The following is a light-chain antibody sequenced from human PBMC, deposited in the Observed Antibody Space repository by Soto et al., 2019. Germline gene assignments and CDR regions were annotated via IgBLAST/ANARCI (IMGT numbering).Light chain of an antibody. CDR2: DVR. CDR1: SSDVGGYNY. CDR3: CSYAGSYTGV. V-gene: IGLV2-11*01. J-gene: IGLJ1*01. Sequence: QSVLTQPRSVSGSPGQSVTISCTGTSSDVGGYNYVSWYQQHPGKAPKLMIYDVRKRPSGVPDRFSGSKSGNTASLTISGLQAEDEVDYYCCSYAGSYTGVFGTGTKVTVL.